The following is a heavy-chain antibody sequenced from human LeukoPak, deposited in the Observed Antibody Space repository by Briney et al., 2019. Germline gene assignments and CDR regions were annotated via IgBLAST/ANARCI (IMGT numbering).Heavy chain of an antibody. CDR2: IYHSGST. CDR3: ARERGSSWYEEDAFDI. D-gene: IGHD6-13*01. Sequence: PSETLSLTCTVSGGSISSYYWGWIRQPPGKGLEWIGSIYHSGSTYYNPSLKSRVTISVDTSKNQFSLKLSSVTAADTAVYYCARERGSSWYEEDAFDIWGQGTMVTVSS. V-gene: IGHV4-38-2*02. CDR1: GGSISSYY. J-gene: IGHJ3*02.